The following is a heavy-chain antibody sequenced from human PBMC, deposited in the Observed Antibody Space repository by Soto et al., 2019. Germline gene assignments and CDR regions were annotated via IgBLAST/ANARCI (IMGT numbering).Heavy chain of an antibody. Sequence: SETLSLTCTVSGGSISSYYWSWIRQPPGKGLEWIGYIYYSGSTNYNRSLQSRVTISVDTSKNQFSLKLSSVTAADTAVYYCARGFALYYFDFWGQGTLVTVSS. CDR3: ARGFALYYFDF. CDR2: IYYSGST. V-gene: IGHV4-59*01. CDR1: GGSISSYY. J-gene: IGHJ4*02.